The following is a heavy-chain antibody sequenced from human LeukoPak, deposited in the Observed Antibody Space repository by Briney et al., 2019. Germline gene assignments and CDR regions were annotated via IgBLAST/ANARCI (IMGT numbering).Heavy chain of an antibody. D-gene: IGHD5-24*01. CDR3: ARDMRDGYNSEAFDI. Sequence: KPSETLSLTCTVSGGSISSYYWSWIRQPPGKGLEWIGYIYYSGGTNYNPSLKSRVTISVDTSKNQFSLRLSSVTAADTAVYYCARDMRDGYNSEAFDIWGHGTAVIVSS. CDR2: IYYSGGT. CDR1: GGSISSYY. V-gene: IGHV4-59*01. J-gene: IGHJ3*02.